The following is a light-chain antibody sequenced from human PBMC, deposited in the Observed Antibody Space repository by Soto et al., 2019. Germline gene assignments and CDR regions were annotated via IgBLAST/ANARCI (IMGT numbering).Light chain of an antibody. J-gene: IGKJ4*01. Sequence: DLQMTQSPSSLSASVGDRVTITCRATQPISTYLNWYQQKPGRAPKLLIFAASSLQSGVPPRFSGSGSGTDFTLTVSSLQPEDFATYFCQQGYSPPLTFGGGTTVDIK. V-gene: IGKV1-39*01. CDR2: AAS. CDR3: QQGYSPPLT. CDR1: QPISTY.